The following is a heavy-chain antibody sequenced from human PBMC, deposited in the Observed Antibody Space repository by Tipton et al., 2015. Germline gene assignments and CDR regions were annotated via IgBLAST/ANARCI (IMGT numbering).Heavy chain of an antibody. J-gene: IGHJ5*02. D-gene: IGHD2-2*01. Sequence: TLSLTCSVSSDSISKYYWSWIRQPPGKELEWIGYIQYSGSTNYNPSLKSRVTISVDTSKNQFSLTLNSVAAADTAVYYCARLEEDCSDNICFAFDPWGQGTLVTVSS. CDR2: IQYSGST. CDR1: SDSISKYY. CDR3: ARLEEDCSDNICFAFDP. V-gene: IGHV4-59*01.